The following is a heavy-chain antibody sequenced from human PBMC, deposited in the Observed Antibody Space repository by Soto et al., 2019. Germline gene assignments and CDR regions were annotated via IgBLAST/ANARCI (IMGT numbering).Heavy chain of an antibody. CDR3: ASTTYDSSGPRHFDY. CDR2: ISSSSSYI. CDR1: GFTITDYA. Sequence: GGSLRLSCAASGFTITDYAMSWVRQAPGKGLEWVSFISSSSSYIYYADSVKGRFTISRDNTKNSLYLQMNSLRAEDTAVYYCASTTYDSSGPRHFDYWGQGTLVTVSS. V-gene: IGHV3-21*01. J-gene: IGHJ4*02. D-gene: IGHD3-22*01.